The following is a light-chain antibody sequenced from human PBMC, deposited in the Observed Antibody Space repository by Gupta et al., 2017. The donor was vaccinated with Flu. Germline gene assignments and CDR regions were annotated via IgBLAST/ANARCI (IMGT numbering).Light chain of an antibody. V-gene: IGKV3-11*01. CDR1: QTVRTY. CDR3: QQRVNWPPVT. J-gene: IGKJ5*01. CDR2: DTS. Sequence: ATLSLSPGERATLSCRASQTVRTYLAWYKHTPGQAPRLLIYDTSVRDTGITARFSGTGSGKDFTLTISSLEPEDSAIYYCQQRVNWPPVTFGQGTRLEIK.